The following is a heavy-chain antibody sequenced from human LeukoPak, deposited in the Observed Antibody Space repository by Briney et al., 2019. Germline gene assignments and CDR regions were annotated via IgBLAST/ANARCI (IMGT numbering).Heavy chain of an antibody. CDR2: IWYDGSNK. CDR1: GFTFSNYA. V-gene: IGHV3-33*08. D-gene: IGHD5-18*01. CDR3: ARGSYVDTAHYAFDI. J-gene: IGHJ3*02. Sequence: GGSLRLSCAASGFTFSNYAMHWVRQAPGKGLEWVAVIWYDGSNKYYADSVKGRFTISRDNSKNTLYLQMNSLRAEDTAVYYCARGSYVDTAHYAFDIWGQGTMVTVSS.